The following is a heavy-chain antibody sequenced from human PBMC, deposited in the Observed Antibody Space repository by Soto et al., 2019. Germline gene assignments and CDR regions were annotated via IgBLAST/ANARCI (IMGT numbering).Heavy chain of an antibody. CDR1: GFTFSSYA. J-gene: IGHJ4*02. V-gene: IGHV3-23*01. CDR2: ISGSGGST. D-gene: IGHD3-3*01. CDR3: ARRGLVYDFWSGYLDY. Sequence: GGSLRLSCAASGFTFSSYAMSWVRQAPGKGLEWVSAISGSGGSTYYADSVKGRFTISRDNSKNTLYLQMNSLRAEDTAVYYCARRGLVYDFWSGYLDYWGQGTLVTVSS.